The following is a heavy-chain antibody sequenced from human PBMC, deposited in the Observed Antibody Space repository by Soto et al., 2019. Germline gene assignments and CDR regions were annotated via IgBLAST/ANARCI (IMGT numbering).Heavy chain of an antibody. CDR1: GGSISRYY. Sequence: QVQLQESGPGLVKPSETLSLTCTVSGGSISRYYWSWIRQPPGQGLEWIGYMYNTGSTVYNPPFKSRVTISVDTSNNQFSLKLNSVTAADTAVYYCARDLWGYCGTDCYPLDVWGQGTTVTVSS. CDR3: ARDLWGYCGTDCYPLDV. J-gene: IGHJ6*02. CDR2: MYNTGST. V-gene: IGHV4-59*01. D-gene: IGHD2-21*02.